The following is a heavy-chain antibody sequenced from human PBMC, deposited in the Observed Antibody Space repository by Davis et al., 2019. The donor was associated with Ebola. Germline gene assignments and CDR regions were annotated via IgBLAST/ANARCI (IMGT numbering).Heavy chain of an antibody. V-gene: IGHV3-7*01. CDR3: ATPQTTVTTGWFDP. CDR2: IKQDGSEK. Sequence: GESLKISCAASGFTFSSYWMSWVRQAPGKGLEWVANIKQDGSEKYYVDSVKGRFTISRDNAKNSLYLQMNSLRAEDTAVYYCATPQTTVTTGWFDPWGQGTLVTVSS. J-gene: IGHJ5*02. CDR1: GFTFSSYW. D-gene: IGHD4-17*01.